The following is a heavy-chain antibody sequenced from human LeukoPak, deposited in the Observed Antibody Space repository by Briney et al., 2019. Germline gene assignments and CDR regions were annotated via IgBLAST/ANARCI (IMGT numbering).Heavy chain of an antibody. CDR2: ISAYNGNT. V-gene: IGHV1-18*01. D-gene: IGHD2-15*01. Sequence: GASVKVSCKASGYTFTSYGISWVRQAPGQGLEWMGWISAYNGNTNYAQKLQGRVTMTTDTSTSTAYMELRSLRSDDTAVYYCARAGRKSRGVDIVRKKETVYYYYLDVWGKGTTVTVSS. J-gene: IGHJ6*03. CDR3: ARAGRKSRGVDIVRKKETVYYYYLDV. CDR1: GYTFTSYG.